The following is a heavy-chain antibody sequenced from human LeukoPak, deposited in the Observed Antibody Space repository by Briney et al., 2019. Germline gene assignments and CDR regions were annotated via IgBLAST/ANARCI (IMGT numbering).Heavy chain of an antibody. Sequence: PGGSLRLSCAASGFTFSSYSMNWVRQAPGKGLEWVSSISSGSSFIYYADSVKGRFTISRDNAKNSLYLQTNSLRAEDTAVYYCARDSGSPQDAFDIWGQGTMVTVSS. CDR2: ISSGSSFI. V-gene: IGHV3-21*01. CDR3: ARDSGSPQDAFDI. J-gene: IGHJ3*02. CDR1: GFTFSSYS. D-gene: IGHD6-13*01.